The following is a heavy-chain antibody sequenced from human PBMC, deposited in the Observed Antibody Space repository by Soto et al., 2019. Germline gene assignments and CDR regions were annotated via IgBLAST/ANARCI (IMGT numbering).Heavy chain of an antibody. V-gene: IGHV2-26*01. Sequence: SGPTLVNPTETLTLTCTVSGFSLSNARMGVSWIRQPPGKSLEWLAHIFSNDEKSYSTSLKSRLTISKDTSKSQVVLTMTNMDPVDTATYYCARIRDPELLWFGELFNWFDPWGQGTLVTVSS. CDR2: IFSNDEK. CDR1: GFSLSNARMG. D-gene: IGHD3-10*01. J-gene: IGHJ5*02. CDR3: ARIRDPELLWFGELFNWFDP.